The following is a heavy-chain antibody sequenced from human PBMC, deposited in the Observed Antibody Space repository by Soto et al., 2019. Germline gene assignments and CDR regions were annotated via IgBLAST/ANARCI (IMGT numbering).Heavy chain of an antibody. J-gene: IGHJ6*02. D-gene: IGHD4-17*01. CDR1: GFTFSSYA. Sequence: GGSLRLSCSASGFTFSSYAMHWVRQAPGKGLEYVSAISSNGGSTYYADTVKGRFTISRDNSKNTLYLQMSSLRAEDTALYYCVKGWRATVVTRYGMDVWGQGTTVTVSS. V-gene: IGHV3-64D*08. CDR2: ISSNGGST. CDR3: VKGWRATVVTRYGMDV.